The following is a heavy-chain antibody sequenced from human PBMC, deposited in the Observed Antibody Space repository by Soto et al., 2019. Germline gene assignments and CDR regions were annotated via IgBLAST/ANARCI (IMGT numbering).Heavy chain of an antibody. Sequence: SETRWRTCFFCGCCSSAGGYYWSLIRHHPWKWLEWIGSFYSSWSIIYNPSLRSRVSISGDTSSNQFSMSLTSVTAADTARYYCTRMYSTGHGWLQPWGKGNLVSVS. V-gene: IGHV4-31*03. J-gene: IGHJ5*02. CDR2: FYSSWSI. CDR3: TRMYSTGHGWLQP. D-gene: IGHD2-8*02. CDR1: GCCSSAGGYY.